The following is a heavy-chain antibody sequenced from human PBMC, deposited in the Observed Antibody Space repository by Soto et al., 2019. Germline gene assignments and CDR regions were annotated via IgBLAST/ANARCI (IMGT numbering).Heavy chain of an antibody. CDR3: ARDIGMGYYFDY. J-gene: IGHJ4*02. D-gene: IGHD1-26*01. Sequence: QVQLQESGPGLVKPSETLSLTCTVSGGSISSYYWNWIRQAPGKGLEWIGYIYYSGATNYNPSLKSRFTMSLDTSSNHFSLKVNSVTAAETAVYYCARDIGMGYYFDYWGQGILVTVSS. CDR1: GGSISSYY. V-gene: IGHV4-59*01. CDR2: IYYSGAT.